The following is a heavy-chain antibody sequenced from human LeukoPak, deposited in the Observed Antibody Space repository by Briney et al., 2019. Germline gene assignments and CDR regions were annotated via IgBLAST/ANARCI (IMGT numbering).Heavy chain of an antibody. V-gene: IGHV4-61*02. D-gene: IGHD1-26*01. J-gene: IGHJ6*03. CDR2: IYTSGST. Sequence: SQTLSLTCTVSGYSISSGSYYWSWIRQPAGKGLEWIGRIYTSGSTNYNPSLKSRVTISVDTSKNQFSLKLSSVTAADTAVYYCARESGSYYYYMDVWGKGTTVTVSS. CDR1: GYSISSGSYY. CDR3: ARESGSYYYYMDV.